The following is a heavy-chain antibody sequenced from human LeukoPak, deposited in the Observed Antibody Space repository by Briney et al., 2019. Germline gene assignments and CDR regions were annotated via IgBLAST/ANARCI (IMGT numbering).Heavy chain of an antibody. CDR1: GYTFTTYP. V-gene: IGHV1-18*01. Sequence: ASVKVSCKAAGYTFTTYPITWVRQAPGQGREWMGWINPDNGNTIYAQKVQGRLTMTTDTSTTTAYMELRSLRSDDTAVYYCARVRTYSYGSGSYYWDYYFGDWGLGTLATVSS. CDR3: ARVRTYSYGSGSYYWDYYFGD. CDR2: INPDNGNT. J-gene: IGHJ4*02. D-gene: IGHD3-10*01.